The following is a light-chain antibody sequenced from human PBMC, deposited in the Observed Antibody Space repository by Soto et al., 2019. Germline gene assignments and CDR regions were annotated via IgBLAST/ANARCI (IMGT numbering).Light chain of an antibody. CDR3: QQRSNWPRLT. CDR2: GAS. CDR1: QSVSSY. J-gene: IGKJ3*01. Sequence: EIVLTQSPVTLSLSPGERATLSCRASQSVSSYLAWYQQKPGQAPRLLIYGASNRATGIPARFSGSGSGTDFTLTISSLEPEDFAVYYCQQRSNWPRLTFGQGTKWIS. V-gene: IGKV3-11*01.